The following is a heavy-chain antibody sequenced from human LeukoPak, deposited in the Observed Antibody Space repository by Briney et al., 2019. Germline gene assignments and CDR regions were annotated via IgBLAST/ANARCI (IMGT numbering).Heavy chain of an antibody. CDR3: ASIPGSRPSWYHFGK. CDR1: GGSVSSSNHR. Sequence: PSETLSLTCNVSGGSVSSSNHRWAWILQSPGMGLEGVGTFFSTGRTSQSPDPSLKGRVTLSVDTSRNQFSLQLRSLTGADTAIFYCASIPGSRPSWYHFGKWGKGPLVTV. CDR2: FFSTGRT. D-gene: IGHD1-20*01. J-gene: IGHJ4*02. V-gene: IGHV4-39*01.